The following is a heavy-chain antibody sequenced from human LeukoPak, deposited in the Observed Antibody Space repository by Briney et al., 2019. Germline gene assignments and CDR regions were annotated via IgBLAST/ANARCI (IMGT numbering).Heavy chain of an antibody. CDR3: ARGPKNSYDSSGYELDY. CDR2: MNPNSGNT. V-gene: IGHV1-8*01. Sequence: ASVKVSFTASGYTFTSYDINWVRQATGQGLEWMGWMNPNSGNTGYAQKFQGRVTMTRNTSISTAYMELGSLRSEDTAVYYCARGPKNSYDSSGYELDYWGQGTLVTVSS. J-gene: IGHJ4*02. D-gene: IGHD3-22*01. CDR1: GYTFTSYD.